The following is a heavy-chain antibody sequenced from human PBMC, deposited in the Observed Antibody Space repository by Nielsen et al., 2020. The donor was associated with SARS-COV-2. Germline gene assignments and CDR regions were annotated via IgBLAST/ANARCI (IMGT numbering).Heavy chain of an antibody. V-gene: IGHV3-30*18. CDR3: AKDPSYCSGGSCEGDY. J-gene: IGHJ4*02. D-gene: IGHD2-15*01. CDR1: GFTFSSYG. Sequence: GESLKTYRQAPGFTFSSYGLHRVRQAPGKGLEWVAVISYDGSNKYYAASVKGRFTIYRDNSKNTLYLQMNSLRAEDTAVYYCAKDPSYCSGGSCEGDYWGQGTLVAVSS. CDR2: ISYDGSNK.